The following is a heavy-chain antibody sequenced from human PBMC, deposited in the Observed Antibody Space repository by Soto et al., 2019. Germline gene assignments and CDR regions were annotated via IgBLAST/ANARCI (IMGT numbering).Heavy chain of an antibody. D-gene: IGHD3-3*01. CDR2: MNPNSGNT. CDR3: ARFVPAYDSWSGYLDAFDI. J-gene: IGHJ3*02. V-gene: IGHV1-8*01. CDR1: GYTFTSYD. Sequence: QVQLVQSGAEVKKPGASVKVSCKASGYTFTSYDINWVRQATGQGLEWMGWMNPNSGNTGYAQKFQGRVTMTRNTSISTAYMELSSLRSEDTAVYYCARFVPAYDSWSGYLDAFDIWGQGTMVTVSS.